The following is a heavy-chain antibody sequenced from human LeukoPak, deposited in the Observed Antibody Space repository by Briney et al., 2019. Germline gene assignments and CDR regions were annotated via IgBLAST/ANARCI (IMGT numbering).Heavy chain of an antibody. CDR3: ARGSAWKLGLDV. J-gene: IGHJ6*02. D-gene: IGHD4-23*01. CDR2: ISSSGSTI. V-gene: IGHV3-48*03. Sequence: GGSLRLSCAASGFTFSSYEMNWVRQAPGKGLEWVSYISSSGSTIYYADSVKGRFTISRDNAKNSLYLQMNSLRAEDTAVYYCARGSAWKLGLDVWGQGTTVTVSS. CDR1: GFTFSSYE.